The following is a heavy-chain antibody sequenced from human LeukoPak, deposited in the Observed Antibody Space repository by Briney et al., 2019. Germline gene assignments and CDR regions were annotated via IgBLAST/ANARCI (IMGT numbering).Heavy chain of an antibody. CDR1: GYTFTSYD. CDR3: ARGQSRYGDYWYFDL. Sequence: GASVKVSCKASGYTFTSYDINWVRQATGQGLEWMGWMNPNSGNTGYAQKFQGRVTMTRNTSISTAYMELSSLSSEDTAVYYCARGQSRYGDYWYFDLWGRGTLVTVSS. CDR2: MNPNSGNT. J-gene: IGHJ2*01. D-gene: IGHD4-17*01. V-gene: IGHV1-8*01.